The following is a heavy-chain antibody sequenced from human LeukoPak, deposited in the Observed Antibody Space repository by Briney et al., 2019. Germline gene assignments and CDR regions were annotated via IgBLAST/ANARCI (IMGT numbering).Heavy chain of an antibody. CDR1: GFXFSSYA. D-gene: IGHD3-9*01. CDR2: ISGSGGST. V-gene: IGHV3-23*01. Sequence: GGSLTLSCAASGFXFSSYAISWVRQAPGKGLDWVSAISGSGGSTYYADSVKGRFTISRDNSKNTLYLQMNSLRAEDTAVYYCAKTIYYDILTGYPRHAFDIWGQGTMVTVSS. J-gene: IGHJ3*02. CDR3: AKTIYYDILTGYPRHAFDI.